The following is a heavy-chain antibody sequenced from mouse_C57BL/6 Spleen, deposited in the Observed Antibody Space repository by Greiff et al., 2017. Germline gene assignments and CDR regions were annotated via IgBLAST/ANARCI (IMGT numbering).Heavy chain of an antibody. CDR1: GYAFSSSW. V-gene: IGHV1-82*01. CDR3: ARSGSGYDYAMDY. D-gene: IGHD3-2*02. J-gene: IGHJ4*01. CDR2: IYPGDGDT. Sequence: VQLQESGPELVKPGASVKISCKASGYAFSSSWMNWVKQRPGKGLEWIGRIYPGDGDTNYNGKFKGKATLTADKSSSTAYMQLSSLTSEDSAVYFCARSGSGYDYAMDYWGQGTSVTVSS.